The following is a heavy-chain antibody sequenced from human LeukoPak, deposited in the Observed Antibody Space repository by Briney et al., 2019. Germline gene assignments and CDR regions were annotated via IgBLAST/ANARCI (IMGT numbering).Heavy chain of an antibody. Sequence: SVKVSCKASGFTFTSSAMQWVRQARGQRREWIGLIVVGSGNTNYAQKFQERVTITRDMSTSTAYMELSSLRSEDTAVYYCAAESRQGIHLGRGYWGQGTLVTVSS. J-gene: IGHJ4*02. D-gene: IGHD5-18*01. CDR3: AAESRQGIHLGRGY. CDR1: GFTFTSSA. CDR2: IVVGSGNT. V-gene: IGHV1-58*02.